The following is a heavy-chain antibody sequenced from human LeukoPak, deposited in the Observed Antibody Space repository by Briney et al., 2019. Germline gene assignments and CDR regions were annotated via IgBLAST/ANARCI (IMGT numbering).Heavy chain of an antibody. CDR3: ARDLRGGSGFDY. CDR1: GYTFTGYY. J-gene: IGHJ4*02. Sequence: GASVKVSCKASGYTFTGYYMHWVRQAPGQGLEWMGWINPNSGGTNYAQKFQGRDTMTRDTSISTAYMELSSLRSEDTAVYYCARDLRGGSGFDYWGQGTLVTVSS. V-gene: IGHV1-2*02. D-gene: IGHD3-10*01. CDR2: INPNSGGT.